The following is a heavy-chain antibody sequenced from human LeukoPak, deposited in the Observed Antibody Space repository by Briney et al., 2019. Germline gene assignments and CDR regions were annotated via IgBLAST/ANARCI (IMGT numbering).Heavy chain of an antibody. CDR1: GFTFSSYS. CDR2: ISSSSSYI. V-gene: IGHV3-21*01. D-gene: IGHD6-19*01. Sequence: GGSLRLSCAASGFTFSSYSMNWVRQAPGKGLEWVSSISSSSSYIYYADSVKGRFTISRDNAKNSLYLQMNSLRAEDTAVYYCARDGSGSVDFDYWGQGPLVTVSS. CDR3: ARDGSGSVDFDY. J-gene: IGHJ4*02.